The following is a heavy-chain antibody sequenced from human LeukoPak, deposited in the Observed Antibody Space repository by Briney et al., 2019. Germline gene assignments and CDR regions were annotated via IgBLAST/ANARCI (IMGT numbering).Heavy chain of an antibody. V-gene: IGHV3-7*01. CDR1: GFTFSSYR. J-gene: IGHJ4*02. Sequence: PGGSLRLPCAASGFTFSSYRMSWVRQAPGKGREWVANIKQDGSEKYYVDSVKGRFTISRDNAKNSLSLKMNSMRAEDTAVYYCARDRVYYFDYWGQGTLVTVSS. CDR3: ARDRVYYFDY. CDR2: IKQDGSEK.